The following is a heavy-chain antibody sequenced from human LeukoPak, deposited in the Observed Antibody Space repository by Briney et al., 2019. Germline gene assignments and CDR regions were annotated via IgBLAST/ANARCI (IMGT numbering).Heavy chain of an antibody. CDR3: AKDMSQQLDAFDI. CDR1: GFTFSSYE. D-gene: IGHD6-13*01. Sequence: GGSLRLSCAASGFTFSSYEMNWVRQAPGKGLEWVSYISSSGSTIYYADSVKGRFTISRDNAKNSLYLQMNSLRAEDMALYYCAKDMSQQLDAFDIWGQGTMVTVSS. CDR2: ISSSGSTI. V-gene: IGHV3-48*03. J-gene: IGHJ3*02.